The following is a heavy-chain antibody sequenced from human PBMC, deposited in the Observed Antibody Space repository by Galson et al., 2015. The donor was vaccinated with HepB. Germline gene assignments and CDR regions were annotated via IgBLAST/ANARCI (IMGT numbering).Heavy chain of an antibody. CDR2: ISAYNGNT. J-gene: IGHJ6*02. V-gene: IGHV1-18*01. CDR1: GYTFTSYG. CDR3: ARRSPYQLPRYYYYGMDV. Sequence: SVKVSCKASGYTFTSYGISWVRQAPGQGLEWMGWISAYNGNTNYAQKLQGRVTMTTDTSTSTAYMELRSLRSDDTAVYYCARRSPYQLPRYYYYGMDVWGQGTTVTVSS. D-gene: IGHD2-2*01.